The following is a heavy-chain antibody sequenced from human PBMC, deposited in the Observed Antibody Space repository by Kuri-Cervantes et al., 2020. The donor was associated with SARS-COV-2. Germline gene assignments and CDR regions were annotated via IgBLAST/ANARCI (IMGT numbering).Heavy chain of an antibody. Sequence: ASVKVSCKASGYTFTSYDINWVRQATGQGLEWMGWMNPNSGNTGYAQKFQGRVTITADKSTSTAYMELSSLRSEDTAVYYCARAFFGYCSSTSCYYYGMDVWGQGTTVTVSS. V-gene: IGHV1-8*01. J-gene: IGHJ6*02. CDR3: ARAFFGYCSSTSCYYYGMDV. CDR2: MNPNSGNT. D-gene: IGHD2-2*03. CDR1: GYTFTSYD.